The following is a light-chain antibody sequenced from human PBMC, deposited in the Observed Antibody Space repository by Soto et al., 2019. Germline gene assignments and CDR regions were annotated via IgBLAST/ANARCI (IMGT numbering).Light chain of an antibody. J-gene: IGKJ3*01. CDR2: DAS. CDR1: PSVSSY. CDR3: QQRSNWPPFT. Sequence: ELVLTQSPATLSLSPGERATLSCRASPSVSSYLAWYQQKPGQAPRLLLYDASNRATGIPARFSGSGSGTDFTLTISSLEPEDFAVYYCQQRSNWPPFTFGPGTKVDIK. V-gene: IGKV3-11*01.